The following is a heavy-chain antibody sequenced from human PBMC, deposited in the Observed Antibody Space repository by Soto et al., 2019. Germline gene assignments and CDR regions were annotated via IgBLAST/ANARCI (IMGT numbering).Heavy chain of an antibody. D-gene: IGHD3-10*01. CDR2: IIPMLGMS. CDR1: GDTFNFYT. CDR3: STNYGSGSTHFDY. J-gene: IGHJ4*02. Sequence: QVQLVQSGAEVKKPGSSVRVSCTASGDTFNFYTISWVRQVPGQGPEWMGRIIPMLGMSNYEQQFQGRVTTMADKSAITVYMNLSGLTSEDTAVYYCSTNYGSGSTHFDYWGQGTLVTVSS. V-gene: IGHV1-69*02.